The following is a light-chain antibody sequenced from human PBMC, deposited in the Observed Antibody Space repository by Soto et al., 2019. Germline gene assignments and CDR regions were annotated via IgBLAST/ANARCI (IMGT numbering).Light chain of an antibody. Sequence: DIQMTQSPSSVSASVGDRVTITCRASQGIVSWLAWYQQKPGKAPKLLIYAASNLPGGVPLRFSGSGSGTDFTLTISSLQPEDFATYYCQQTASLPLTFGGGTKVEIK. V-gene: IGKV1-12*01. CDR1: QGIVSW. J-gene: IGKJ4*01. CDR2: AAS. CDR3: QQTASLPLT.